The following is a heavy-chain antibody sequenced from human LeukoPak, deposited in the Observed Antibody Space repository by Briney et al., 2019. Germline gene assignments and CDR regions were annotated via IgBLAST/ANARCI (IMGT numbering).Heavy chain of an antibody. D-gene: IGHD6-19*01. CDR1: GFTFSSYA. CDR2: ISGSGGST. V-gene: IGHV3-23*01. J-gene: IGHJ4*02. CDR3: AKLSPSSGWPYYFDY. Sequence: SGGSLRLSCAASGFTFSSYAMSWVRQAPGKGLEWVSAISGSGGSTYYADSVKGRFTISRDNSKNTLYLQMNSLRAEDTAVYYCAKLSPSSGWPYYFDYWGQGTLVTVSS.